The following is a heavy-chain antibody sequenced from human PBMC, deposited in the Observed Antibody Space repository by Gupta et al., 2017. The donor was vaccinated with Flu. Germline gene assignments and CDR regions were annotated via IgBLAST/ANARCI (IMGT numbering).Heavy chain of an antibody. Sequence: EVQLLGSGGGLKQRGGSLSITCEAPGSDCRDCAVMWGRQAPGRGLQWISGMNNGGGSTYYAGSVRGRFTVSRDNSENMFYLQMNSLRAEDTAMYYCAKDLYTVPGALDSWGQGMLVTVSS. V-gene: IGHV3-23*01. CDR2: MNNGGGST. CDR1: GSDCRDCA. CDR3: AKDLYTVPGALDS. D-gene: IGHD1-26*01. J-gene: IGHJ5*01.